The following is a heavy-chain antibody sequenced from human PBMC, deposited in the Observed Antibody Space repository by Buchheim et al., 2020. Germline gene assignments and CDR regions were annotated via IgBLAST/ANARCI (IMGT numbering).Heavy chain of an antibody. CDR1: GFTFSSYS. CDR3: ARDQEYSSSSGLNY. J-gene: IGHJ4*02. D-gene: IGHD6-6*01. Sequence: EVQLVESGGGLVQPGGSLRLSCAASGFTFSSYSMNWVRQAPGQGLEWVSYISSSSSTIYYADSVKGRFTISRDNAKNSLYLPMNSLRAEDTAVYYCARDQEYSSSSGLNYWGQGTL. V-gene: IGHV3-48*01. CDR2: ISSSSSTI.